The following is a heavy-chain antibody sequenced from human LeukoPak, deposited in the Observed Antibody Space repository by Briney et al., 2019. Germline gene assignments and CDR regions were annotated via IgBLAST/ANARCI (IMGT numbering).Heavy chain of an antibody. CDR2: MNPDSDDA. D-gene: IGHD1-1*01. J-gene: IGHJ6*02. CDR3: ARGAPGTLYYYYYGMDV. Sequence: ASVKVSCKASGYTFSNYDINWVRQAPGQGLEWMGWMNPDSDDADYAQKFQGRFSITMNTSITTAYMELSSLGFEDTAVYFCARGAPGTLYYYYYGMDVWGQGTTVTVSS. CDR1: GYTFSNYD. V-gene: IGHV1-8*01.